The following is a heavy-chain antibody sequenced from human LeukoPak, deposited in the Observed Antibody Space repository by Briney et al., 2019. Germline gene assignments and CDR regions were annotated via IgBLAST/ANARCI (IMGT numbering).Heavy chain of an antibody. CDR3: ARGGAVRGTDH. CDR2: INGDGYSI. D-gene: IGHD2-15*01. V-gene: IGHV3-74*01. J-gene: IGHJ4*02. Sequence: GGSLRLSCAASGFAFSGYWMHWVRQAPGKGLVWLSRINGDGYSISYADSVKGRFTISRDNAKNTLYLQMNSLRAEDTAMYYCARGGAVRGTDHWGRGALVTVSS. CDR1: GFAFSGYW.